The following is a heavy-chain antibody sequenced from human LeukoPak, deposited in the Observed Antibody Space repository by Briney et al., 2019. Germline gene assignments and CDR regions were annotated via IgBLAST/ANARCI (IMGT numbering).Heavy chain of an antibody. J-gene: IGHJ4*02. CDR2: ITGRGEHI. CDR3: AKDRRLAAFDY. CDR1: GFTFSSYG. D-gene: IGHD6-25*01. Sequence: GGSLRLSCTASGFTFSSYGMNWVRQAPGKGLEWVSGITGRGEHIFYAGSVKGRFTISRDNSKNTLYLQMNSLRAEDTAVYYCAKDRRLAAFDYGGQGALVTVSS. V-gene: IGHV3-23*01.